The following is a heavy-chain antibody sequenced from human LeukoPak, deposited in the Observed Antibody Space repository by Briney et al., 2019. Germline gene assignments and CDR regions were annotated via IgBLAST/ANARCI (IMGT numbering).Heavy chain of an antibody. CDR2: IYHSGST. CDR1: GGSISSGGYY. J-gene: IGHJ6*03. D-gene: IGHD3-16*01. V-gene: IGHV4-30-2*01. Sequence: PSQTLSLTCTVSGGSISSGGYYWSWIRQPPGKGLEWIGYIYHSGSTYYNPSLKSRVTISVDRSKNQFSLKLSSVTAADAAVYYCARAVWGRYYYYYMDVWGKGTTVTVSS. CDR3: ARAVWGRYYYYYMDV.